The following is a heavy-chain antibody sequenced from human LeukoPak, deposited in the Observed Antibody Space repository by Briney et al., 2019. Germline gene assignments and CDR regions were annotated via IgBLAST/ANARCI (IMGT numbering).Heavy chain of an antibody. CDR2: IYYSGST. Sequence: SETLSLTCTVSGGSVSSGSYYWSWIRQPPGKGLEWIGYIYYSGSTNYNPSLKSRVTISVDTSKNQFSLKLSSVTAADTAVYYCARDNAGANWGDPWGQGTLVTVSS. J-gene: IGHJ5*02. CDR3: ARDNAGANWGDP. V-gene: IGHV4-61*01. CDR1: GGSVSSGSYY. D-gene: IGHD6-13*01.